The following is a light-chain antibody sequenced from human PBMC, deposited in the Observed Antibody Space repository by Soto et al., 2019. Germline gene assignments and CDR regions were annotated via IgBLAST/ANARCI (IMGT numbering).Light chain of an antibody. CDR1: QSVFSS. CDR2: GAA. J-gene: IGKJ1*01. V-gene: IGKV3-15*01. Sequence: EIVMTQSPATLSVSPGERATLSCRASQSVFSSRAWFQQKPGQAPRLLIYGAATRATGIPARFSGSGSGTEFTLNISSLQSEDFAIYYCQQYHNWPAFGQGTKVEIK. CDR3: QQYHNWPA.